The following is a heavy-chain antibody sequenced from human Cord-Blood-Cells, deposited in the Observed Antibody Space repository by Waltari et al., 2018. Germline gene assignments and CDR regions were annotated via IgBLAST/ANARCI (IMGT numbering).Heavy chain of an antibody. J-gene: IGHJ5*02. CDR1: GYTFTGYY. CDR3: ARVKRYCSSTSCYYNWFDP. CDR2: INPNSGGT. V-gene: IGHV1-2*02. Sequence: QVQLVQSGAEVKKPGASVKVSCKASGYTFTGYYMHWVRQAPGQGLEWMGWINPNSGGTNYAQKFQGRVTMTRDTSISTAYMELSRLRSDDTAVYYCARVKRYCSSTSCYYNWFDPWGKGTLVTVSS. D-gene: IGHD2-2*01.